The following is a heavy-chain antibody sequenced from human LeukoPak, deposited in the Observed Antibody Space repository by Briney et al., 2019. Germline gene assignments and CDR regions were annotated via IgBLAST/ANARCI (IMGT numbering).Heavy chain of an antibody. CDR2: IYYSGST. V-gene: IGHV4-39*01. J-gene: IGHJ3*02. CDR1: GGSISSSSYY. D-gene: IGHD3-10*01. CDR3: ATYIMLRGVPGAFDI. Sequence: PSETLSLTCTVSGGSISSSSYYWGWIRQPPGKGLEWIGSIYYSGSTYYNPSLKSRVTISVDTSKNQFSLKLSSVTAADTAVYYCATYIMLRGVPGAFDIWGQGTMVTVSS.